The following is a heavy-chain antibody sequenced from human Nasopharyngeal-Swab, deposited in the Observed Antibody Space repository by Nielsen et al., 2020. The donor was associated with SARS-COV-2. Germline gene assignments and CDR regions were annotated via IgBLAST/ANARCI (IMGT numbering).Heavy chain of an antibody. V-gene: IGHV4-39*01. D-gene: IGHD6-13*01. CDR2: IYYNGNT. CDR1: GDSIAYSTFY. Sequence: LETLSLTCTVSGDSIAYSTFYWGWIRQPPGKGLEWIGNIYYNGNTYQNPSLKSRLTISVDKSKNQFSLQLSSVTAADTAVYYCVRSSSWYYFGYWAQGTQVTVSS. CDR3: VRSSSWYYFGY. J-gene: IGHJ4*02.